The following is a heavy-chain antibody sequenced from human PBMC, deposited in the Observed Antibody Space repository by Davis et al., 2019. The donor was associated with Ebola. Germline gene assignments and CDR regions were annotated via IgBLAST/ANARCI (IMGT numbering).Heavy chain of an antibody. Sequence: PSETLSLTCTVSGGSISSSSYYWGWIRQPPGKGLEWIGSIYYSGSTYYNPSLKSRVTISVDTSKNQFSLKLSSVTAADTAVYYCARQGGRGWRALDYWGQGTLVTVSS. CDR1: GGSISSSSYY. D-gene: IGHD3-10*01. CDR3: ARQGGRGWRALDY. CDR2: IYYSGST. J-gene: IGHJ4*02. V-gene: IGHV4-39*01.